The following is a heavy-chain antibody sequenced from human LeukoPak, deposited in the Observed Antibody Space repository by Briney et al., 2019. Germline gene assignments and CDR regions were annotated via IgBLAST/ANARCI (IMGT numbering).Heavy chain of an antibody. V-gene: IGHV3-20*04. CDR1: GFTFDDYG. CDR2: INWNGGST. CDR3: ASLVTTSSPLDY. Sequence: GGSLRLSCAASGFTFDDYGMSWVRQAPGKGLEWVSGINWNGGSTGYADSVKGRFTISRDNAKNSLYLQMNSLRAEDTALYYCASLVTTSSPLDYWGQGTLVTVSS. D-gene: IGHD4-17*01. J-gene: IGHJ4*02.